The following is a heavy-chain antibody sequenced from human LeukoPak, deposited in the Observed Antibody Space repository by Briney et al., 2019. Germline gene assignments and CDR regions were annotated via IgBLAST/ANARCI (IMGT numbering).Heavy chain of an antibody. D-gene: IGHD4-23*01. V-gene: IGHV1-69*05. CDR2: IIAIFGTA. J-gene: IGHJ4*02. Sequence: SVKVSCKASGGTFSSYAISWVQQAPGQGLEWMGRIIAIFGTANYSQKFQGRVTITTDESTSTAYMELSSLRSEDTAVYYCAGDYGGNVGYWGQGTLVTVSS. CDR3: AGDYGGNVGY. CDR1: GGTFSSYA.